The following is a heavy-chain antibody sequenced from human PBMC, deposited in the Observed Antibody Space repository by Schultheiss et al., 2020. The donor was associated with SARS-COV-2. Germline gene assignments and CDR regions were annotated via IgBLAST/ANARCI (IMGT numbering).Heavy chain of an antibody. V-gene: IGHV4-61*02. CDR1: GGSISSGSYY. CDR3: ARSPEPSGSSDY. D-gene: IGHD1-26*01. Sequence: SETLSLTCTVSGGSISSGSYYWSWIRQPAGKGLEWIGRIYTSGSTNYNPSLKSRVTISVDTSKNQFSLKLSSVTAADTAVYYCARSPEPSGSSDYWGQGTLVTVSS. CDR2: IYTSGST. J-gene: IGHJ4*02.